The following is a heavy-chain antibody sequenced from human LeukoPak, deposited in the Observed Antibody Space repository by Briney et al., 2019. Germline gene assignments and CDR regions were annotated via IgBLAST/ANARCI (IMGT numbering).Heavy chain of an antibody. CDR1: GYTLTELS. J-gene: IGHJ4*02. D-gene: IGHD6-19*01. Sequence: GASVKVSCKVSGYTLTELSMHWVRQAPGKGLEWMGGFDPEDGETIYAQKFQGRVTMTEDTSTGTAYMELSSLRSEDTAVYYCARGSSGWYRYYFDYWGQGTLVTVSS. CDR2: FDPEDGET. CDR3: ARGSSGWYRYYFDY. V-gene: IGHV1-24*01.